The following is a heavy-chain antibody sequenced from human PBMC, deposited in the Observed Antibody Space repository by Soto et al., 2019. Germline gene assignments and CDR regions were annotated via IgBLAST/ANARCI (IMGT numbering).Heavy chain of an antibody. V-gene: IGHV3-23*01. CDR2: ISGSGGST. CDR1: GFTFSSYA. CDR3: AKDFHKGPWSVGMDV. Sequence: GGSLRLSCAASGFTFSSYAMIWVRQAPGKGLEWVSAISGSGGSTYYADSVKGRFTISRDNSKNTLYLQMNSLRAEDTAVYYCAKDFHKGPWSVGMDVWGQGTTVTVSS. J-gene: IGHJ6*02.